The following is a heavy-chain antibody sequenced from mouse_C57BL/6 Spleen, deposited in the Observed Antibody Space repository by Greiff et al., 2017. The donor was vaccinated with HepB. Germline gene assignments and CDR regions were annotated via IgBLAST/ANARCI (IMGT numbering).Heavy chain of an antibody. CDR1: GFTFSDYG. V-gene: IGHV5-17*01. J-gene: IGHJ2*01. Sequence: EVMLVESGGGLVKPGGSLKLSCAASGFTFSDYGMHWVRQAPEKGLEWVAYISSGSSTIYYADTVKGRFPISRDNAKNTLFLQMTSLRSEDTAMYYCASLNWYFDDWGQGTTLTVSS. CDR3: ASLNWYFDD. CDR2: ISSGSSTI. D-gene: IGHD4-1*02.